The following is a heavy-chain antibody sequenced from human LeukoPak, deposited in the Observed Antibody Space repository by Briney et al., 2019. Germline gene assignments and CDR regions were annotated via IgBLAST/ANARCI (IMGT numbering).Heavy chain of an antibody. V-gene: IGHV4-39*07. J-gene: IGHJ4*02. Sequence: PSETLSLTCTVSGGSISSSGYYWGWVRQPPGKGLEWIGSIYSSGSTYYNPSLKSRVTISRDTSKNQFSLRLTSVTAADTALYYCVRDNGNWDIDYWGQGTLVTVSS. CDR3: VRDNGNWDIDY. D-gene: IGHD7-27*01. CDR1: GGSISSSGYY. CDR2: IYSSGST.